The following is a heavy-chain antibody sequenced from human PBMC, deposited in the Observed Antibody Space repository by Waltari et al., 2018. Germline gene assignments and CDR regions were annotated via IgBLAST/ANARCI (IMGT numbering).Heavy chain of an antibody. CDR3: ARARDYYGSGSYYY. V-gene: IGHV4-59*11. J-gene: IGHJ4*02. CDR2: IYYSGAT. Sequence: QVQLQESGPGLVKPSETLSLTCTVSGGSISSHYWSWIRQPPGKGLEGIGYIYYSGATNYNPSLKSRVTISVDTSKNQFSLKLSSVTAADTAVYYCARARDYYGSGSYYYWGQGTLVTVSS. D-gene: IGHD3-10*01. CDR1: GGSISSHY.